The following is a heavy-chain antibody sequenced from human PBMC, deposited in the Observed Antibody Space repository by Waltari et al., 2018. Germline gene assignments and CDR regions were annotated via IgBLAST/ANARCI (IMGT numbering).Heavy chain of an antibody. D-gene: IGHD2-2*01. CDR3: ARDLSSPDAY. CDR1: GFTFSKHA. V-gene: IGHV3-30-3*01. CDR2: ISYDGSNK. Sequence: QVQMVESGGGVVQPGRALRLSCAAFGFTFSKHAMHWVRQAPGKGLEWVAVISYDGSNKYYADSVKGRFTISRDNSMNTLYLQVNSLRGEDTAVYYCARDLSSPDAYWGQGTLVTVSS. J-gene: IGHJ4*02.